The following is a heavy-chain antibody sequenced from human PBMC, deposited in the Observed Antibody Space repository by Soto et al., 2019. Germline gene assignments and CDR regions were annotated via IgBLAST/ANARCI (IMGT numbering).Heavy chain of an antibody. Sequence: QVQLVQSGAEVKKPGASVKVSCKASGYTFTSYGISWVRQAPGQGLEWMGWISAYNGNTNYAQKLQGRVTMTTDTXTXXAYMELRSLRSDDTAVYYCARELEWLLLGFAGYDYWGQGTLVTVSS. V-gene: IGHV1-18*01. CDR2: ISAYNGNT. CDR3: ARELEWLLLGFAGYDY. D-gene: IGHD3-3*01. J-gene: IGHJ4*02. CDR1: GYTFTSYG.